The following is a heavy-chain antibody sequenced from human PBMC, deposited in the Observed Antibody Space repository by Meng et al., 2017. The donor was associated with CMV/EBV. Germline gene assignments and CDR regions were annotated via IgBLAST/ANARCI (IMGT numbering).Heavy chain of an antibody. V-gene: IGHV4-30-4*08. Sequence: QVQARDPGPGLGKPSQTLSLTCTVSGGSISSGDYYWSWIRQPPGKGLEWIGYIYYSGSTYYNPSLKSRVTISVDTSKNQFSLKLSSVTAADTAVYYCARDNRRGGVDYWGQGTLVTVSS. CDR2: IYYSGST. CDR3: ARDNRRGGVDY. CDR1: GGSISSGDYY. D-gene: IGHD3-3*01. J-gene: IGHJ4*02.